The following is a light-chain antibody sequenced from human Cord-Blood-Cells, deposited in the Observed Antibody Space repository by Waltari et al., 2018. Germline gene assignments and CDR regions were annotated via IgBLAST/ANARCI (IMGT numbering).Light chain of an antibody. Sequence: QSALTQPASASGSPGQSNTIPCTGTISDVGGYNYVSWYQQHPGKAPKLMIYDVSNRPSGVSNRFSGSKSGNTASLTISGLQAEDEADYYCSSYTSSSNWVFGGGTKLTVL. J-gene: IGLJ3*02. CDR3: SSYTSSSNWV. V-gene: IGLV2-14*01. CDR1: ISDVGGYNY. CDR2: DVS.